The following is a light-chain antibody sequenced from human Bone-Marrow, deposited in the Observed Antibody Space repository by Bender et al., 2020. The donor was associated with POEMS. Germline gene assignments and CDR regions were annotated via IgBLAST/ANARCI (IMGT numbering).Light chain of an antibody. CDR3: AAWDAGLSGEV. CDR2: SDK. V-gene: IGLV1-44*01. Sequence: QSVLTQPPSASGTPGQRVTISCSGSNSNIGTNAVNWYQQFPGTAPKLLIYSDKQRPSGVPDRFYAFKSGTSASLAIGGLQSEDEADYYCAAWDAGLSGEVFGGGTKLTVL. J-gene: IGLJ3*02. CDR1: NSNIGTNA.